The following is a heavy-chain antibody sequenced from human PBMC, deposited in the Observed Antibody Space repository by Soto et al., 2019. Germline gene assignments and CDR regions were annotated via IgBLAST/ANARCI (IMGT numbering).Heavy chain of an antibody. CDR3: ARGREWELSSGAYFDY. D-gene: IGHD1-26*01. V-gene: IGHV3-30-3*01. J-gene: IGHJ4*02. Sequence: GGSLRLSCAASGFTFSSYAMHWVRQAPGKGLEWVAVISCDGSNKYYADSVKGRFTISSDKSKNTLYLQMNSLRAEDTAVYYCARGREWELSSGAYFDYWGQGTLVTVSS. CDR2: ISCDGSNK. CDR1: GFTFSSYA.